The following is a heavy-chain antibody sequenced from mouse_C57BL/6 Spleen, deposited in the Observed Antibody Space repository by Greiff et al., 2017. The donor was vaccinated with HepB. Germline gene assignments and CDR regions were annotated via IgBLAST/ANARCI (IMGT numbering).Heavy chain of an antibody. CDR2: IHPNSGST. V-gene: IGHV1-64*01. CDR3: ASHYYYGSSLFDY. J-gene: IGHJ2*01. D-gene: IGHD1-1*01. CDR1: GYTFTSYW. Sequence: QVQLQQPGAELVKPGASVKLSCKASGYTFTSYWMHWVKQRPGQGLEWIGMIHPNSGSTNYNEKFKSKATLTVDKSSSTAYMQLSSLTSEDSAVYYCASHYYYGSSLFDYWGQGTTLTVSS.